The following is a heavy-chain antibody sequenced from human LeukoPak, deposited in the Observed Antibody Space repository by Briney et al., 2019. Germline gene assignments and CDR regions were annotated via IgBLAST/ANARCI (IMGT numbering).Heavy chain of an antibody. CDR3: ARDDYDSSGYYFY. Sequence: GGSLRLSCAASGFSFSRYAMHWVRQAPGKGREWGAVISYDGSNKYYADSVKGRFTISRDNSKNTLYLQMNSLRAEDPAVYYCARDDYDSSGYYFYWGQGTLVTVSS. V-gene: IGHV3-30-3*01. CDR2: ISYDGSNK. CDR1: GFSFSRYA. D-gene: IGHD3-22*01. J-gene: IGHJ4*02.